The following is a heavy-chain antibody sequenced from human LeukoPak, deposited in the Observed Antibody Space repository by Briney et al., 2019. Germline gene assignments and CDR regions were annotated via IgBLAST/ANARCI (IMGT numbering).Heavy chain of an antibody. CDR1: GYSFTSYW. Sequence: GESLKISCKGSGYSFTSYWIGWVRQMPGKGLEWMGIIYPGDTDTKYSPSFEGQVTISADTSISTAYLQWSSLKASDTAMYYCARRSYCSSTSCYLRGGWFDPWGQGTLVTVSS. J-gene: IGHJ5*02. CDR2: IYPGDTDT. V-gene: IGHV5-51*01. CDR3: ARRSYCSSTSCYLRGGWFDP. D-gene: IGHD2-2*01.